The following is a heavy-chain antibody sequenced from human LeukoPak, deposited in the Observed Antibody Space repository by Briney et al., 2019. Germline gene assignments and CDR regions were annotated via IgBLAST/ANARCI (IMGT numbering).Heavy chain of an antibody. J-gene: IGHJ4*02. Sequence: GRSLRLSCAASGFTFDDYAMHWVRQAQGKGLEWVSGISWNSGSIGYADSVKGRFTISRDNAKNSLYLQMNSLRAEDTALYYCAKDRDSSGYYSVFDYWGQGTLVTVSS. CDR1: GFTFDDYA. CDR2: ISWNSGSI. V-gene: IGHV3-9*01. CDR3: AKDRDSSGYYSVFDY. D-gene: IGHD3-22*01.